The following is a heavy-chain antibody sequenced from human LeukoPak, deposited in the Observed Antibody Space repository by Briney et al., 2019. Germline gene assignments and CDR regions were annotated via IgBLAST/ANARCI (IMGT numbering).Heavy chain of an antibody. Sequence: SVNFACNADAGTFSSYSIGWVRQAAGRGREWMGGILNIFGTANYAQKFEGRVTITTDESTSTAYMELSSLRSEDTAVYYCAGGPTGLWSGYYKFDYWGQGTLVTVSS. CDR1: AGTFSSYS. D-gene: IGHD3-3*01. V-gene: IGHV1-69*05. CDR2: ILNIFGTA. CDR3: AGGPTGLWSGYYKFDY. J-gene: IGHJ4*02.